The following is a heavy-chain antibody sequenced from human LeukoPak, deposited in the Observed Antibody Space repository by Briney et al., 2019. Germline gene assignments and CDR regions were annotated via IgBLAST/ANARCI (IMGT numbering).Heavy chain of an antibody. CDR2: INSDGSST. CDR1: GFTFSSYW. V-gene: IGHV3-74*01. CDR3: AAGSSGPRAIDY. Sequence: GGSLRLSCAASGFTFSSYWMHWVRQAPGKGLVWVSRINSDGSSTSYADSVKGRFTISRDNAKNTLYLQMNSLGAEDMAVYYCAAGSSGPRAIDYWGQGTLVTVSS. J-gene: IGHJ4*02. D-gene: IGHD6-19*01.